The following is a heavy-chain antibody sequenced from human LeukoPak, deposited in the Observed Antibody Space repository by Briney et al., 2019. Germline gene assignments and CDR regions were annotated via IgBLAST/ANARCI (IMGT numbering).Heavy chain of an antibody. Sequence: PGGSLRLSCAASGFTFSTYWMHWVRQAPGKGLVWVSRINSEETVANYADSVRGRFTISRDNAKNTLYLQMNSLGAEDTAVYYCAREYGSGSYDGDYWGQGTLVTVSS. CDR2: INSEETVA. D-gene: IGHD3-10*01. J-gene: IGHJ4*02. CDR1: GFTFSTYW. V-gene: IGHV3-74*01. CDR3: AREYGSGSYDGDY.